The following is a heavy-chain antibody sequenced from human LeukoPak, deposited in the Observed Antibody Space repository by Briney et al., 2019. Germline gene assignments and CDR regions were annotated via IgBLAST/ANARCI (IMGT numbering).Heavy chain of an antibody. CDR1: GFSVTNNY. CDR3: AKDWSGSDYFDY. V-gene: IGHV3-23*01. D-gene: IGHD1-14*01. J-gene: IGHJ4*02. CDR2: ISASGAGT. Sequence: GGSLRLSCAVSGFSVTNNYMSWVRQAPGKGLEWVSSISASGAGTYYADSVKGRFTISRDNSENTVYLQMNSLRAEDTAIYYCAKDWSGSDYFDYWGQGTLVTVSS.